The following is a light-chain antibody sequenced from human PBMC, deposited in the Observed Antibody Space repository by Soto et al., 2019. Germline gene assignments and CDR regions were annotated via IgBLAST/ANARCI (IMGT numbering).Light chain of an antibody. Sequence: QSALTQPRSVSGSPGQSVTISCTGTSSDVGNYNYVSWYQQHPDKAPKLMIYDVSKRPSGVPDRFSGSKSGNTASLTISGLQAEDDADYYCCSYAGTYTLVFGGGTKVTVL. V-gene: IGLV2-11*01. J-gene: IGLJ2*01. CDR2: DVS. CDR3: CSYAGTYTLV. CDR1: SSDVGNYNY.